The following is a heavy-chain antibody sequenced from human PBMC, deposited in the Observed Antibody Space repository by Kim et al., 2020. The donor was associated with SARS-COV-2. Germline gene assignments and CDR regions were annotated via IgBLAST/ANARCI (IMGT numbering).Heavy chain of an antibody. D-gene: IGHD2-21*02. Sequence: GGSLRLSCAASGFTFSNFALSWVRQAPGKGLEWVSAISGSGGTTYYTDSVRGRFTISRDISKNTLYLQMNSLRAEDTAVYYCAKDFCGGDCYRLGAFEIWGQGTMVTVSS. CDR3: AKDFCGGDCYRLGAFEI. CDR1: GFTFSNFA. J-gene: IGHJ3*02. V-gene: IGHV3-23*01. CDR2: ISGSGGTT.